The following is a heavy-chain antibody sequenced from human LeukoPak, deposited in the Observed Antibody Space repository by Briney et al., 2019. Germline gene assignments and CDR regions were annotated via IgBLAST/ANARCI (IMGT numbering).Heavy chain of an antibody. V-gene: IGHV4-30-2*06. CDR3: ARGGYGSGSYGRDNWFDP. J-gene: IGHJ5*02. CDR1: GVSISSGGYS. CDR2: IYHSGST. D-gene: IGHD3-10*01. Sequence: SQTLSLTCAVSGVSISSGGYSWRWIRQSRGKGLEWIVYIYHSGSTYYNPSLKSLITISVDRSKNQFSLKLSSVTAADTAVYYCARGGYGSGSYGRDNWFDPWGQGTLVTVSA.